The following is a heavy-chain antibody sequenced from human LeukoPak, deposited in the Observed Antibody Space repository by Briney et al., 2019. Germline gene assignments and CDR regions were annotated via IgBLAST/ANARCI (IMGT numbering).Heavy chain of an antibody. CDR2: INSDGITT. J-gene: IGHJ3*02. Sequence: PGGSLRLSCAASGFTLSSYWMHWVRQAPGKGLVWVSRINSDGITTIYADSVKGRFTISRDNAKNTLYLQMNSLRAEDTAVYYCARDSGRFDVFDIWGQGTMVTVSS. D-gene: IGHD3-10*01. V-gene: IGHV3-74*01. CDR3: ARDSGRFDVFDI. CDR1: GFTLSSYW.